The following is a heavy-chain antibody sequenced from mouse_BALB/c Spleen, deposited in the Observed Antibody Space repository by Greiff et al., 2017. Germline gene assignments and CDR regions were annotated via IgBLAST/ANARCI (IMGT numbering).Heavy chain of an antibody. D-gene: IGHD1-1*01. Sequence: DVKLVESGGGLVQPGGSLRLSCATSGFTFTDYYMSWVRQPPGKALEWLGFIRNKANGYTTEYSASVQGRFTISRDNSQSILYLQMNTLRAEDSATYYCARDWDYGSSFAYWGQGTLVTVSA. J-gene: IGHJ3*01. CDR2: IRNKANGYTT. V-gene: IGHV7-3*02. CDR1: GFTFTDYY. CDR3: ARDWDYGSSFAY.